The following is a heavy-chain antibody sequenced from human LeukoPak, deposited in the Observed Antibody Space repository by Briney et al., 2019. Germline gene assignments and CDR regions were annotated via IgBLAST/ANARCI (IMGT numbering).Heavy chain of an antibody. Sequence: PGGSLRLSCAASGFTFSSYAMSWVRQAPGKGLEWVSTFSGSGGSTHYADSVKGRFTISRDNSKNTLYLQMNSLRAEDTAVYYCASGFTSTWYLVLAYWGQGTPVTVSS. D-gene: IGHD6-13*01. CDR3: ASGFTSTWYLVLAY. CDR2: FSGSGGST. CDR1: GFTFSSYA. V-gene: IGHV3-23*01. J-gene: IGHJ4*02.